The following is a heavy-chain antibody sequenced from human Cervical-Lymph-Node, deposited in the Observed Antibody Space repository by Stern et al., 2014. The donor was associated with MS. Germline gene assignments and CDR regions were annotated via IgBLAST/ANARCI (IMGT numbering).Heavy chain of an antibody. V-gene: IGHV1-2*02. CDR2: IIPNNGDT. Sequence: VQLVESGAEVKNPGASVKVSCKASGYTFTGYYIHWVRQAPGQGLEWMGWIIPNNGDTNYAQNFQGRVTMTRDTSISTAYMELSRLRSDDTAVYYCAKDGYNYWGQGTLVTVSS. CDR1: GYTFTGYY. CDR3: AKDGYNY. J-gene: IGHJ4*02. D-gene: IGHD5-24*01.